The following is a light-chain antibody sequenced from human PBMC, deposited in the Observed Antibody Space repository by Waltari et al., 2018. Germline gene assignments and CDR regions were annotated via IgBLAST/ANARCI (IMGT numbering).Light chain of an antibody. CDR1: QSVKNN. V-gene: IGKV1-5*03. CDR2: KAS. J-gene: IGKJ4*01. Sequence: DIQMTQSPSTLSASVGDRVTITCRASQSVKNNLAWYKQKPGKAPKVLIHKASTLESGVPSRFSGSGYGTEFTLTISSLQPDDFSTYYCQEYDTLPVTFGGGTKVEIK. CDR3: QEYDTLPVT.